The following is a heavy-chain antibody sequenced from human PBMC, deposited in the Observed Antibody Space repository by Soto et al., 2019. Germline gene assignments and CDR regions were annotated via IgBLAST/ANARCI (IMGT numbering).Heavy chain of an antibody. CDR3: ARGLYSGWHYFDY. J-gene: IGHJ4*02. CDR1: GFIFTDYA. V-gene: IGHV3-66*01. Sequence: GRSLSLSSVASGFIFTDYAMSLIRQGPGKGLEWVSVIYSGGSTYYADSVKGRFTISRDNSKNTLYLQMNSLRAEDTAVYYCARGLYSGWHYFDYWGQGTLVTVSS. D-gene: IGHD5-12*01. CDR2: IYSGGST.